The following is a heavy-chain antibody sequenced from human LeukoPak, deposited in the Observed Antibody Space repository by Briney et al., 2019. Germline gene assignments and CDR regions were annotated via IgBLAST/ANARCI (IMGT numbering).Heavy chain of an antibody. CDR2: IIPIFGTA. D-gene: IGHD2-21*02. CDR1: GGTFSSYA. V-gene: IGHV1-69*13. J-gene: IGHJ6*02. Sequence: SVKVSCKASGGTFSSYAISWVRQAPGQGLEWMGGIIPIFGTANYAQKFQGRVTITADESTSTAYMELSSLRSEDTAVYYCAREDCGGDCYSYYYYYGMDVWGHGTTVTVSS. CDR3: AREDCGGDCYSYYYYYGMDV.